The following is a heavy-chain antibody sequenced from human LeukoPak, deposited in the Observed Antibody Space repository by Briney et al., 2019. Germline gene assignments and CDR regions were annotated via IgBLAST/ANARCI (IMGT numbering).Heavy chain of an antibody. CDR3: ARVPADYYDSSGYLGGDY. Sequence: PGGSLRLSCAASGFTFSSYSMNWVRQAPGKGLEWVSSISSSSSYINYADSVKGRFTISRDNAKNSLYLQMNSLRAEDTAVYYCARVPADYYDSSGYLGGDYWGQGTLVTVSS. D-gene: IGHD3-22*01. CDR2: ISSSSSYI. CDR1: GFTFSSYS. V-gene: IGHV3-21*01. J-gene: IGHJ4*02.